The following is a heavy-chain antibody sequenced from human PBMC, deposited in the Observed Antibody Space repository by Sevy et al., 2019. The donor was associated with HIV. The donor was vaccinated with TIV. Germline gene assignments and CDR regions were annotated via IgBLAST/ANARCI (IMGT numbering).Heavy chain of an antibody. J-gene: IGHJ3*02. V-gene: IGHV3-30*02. CDR1: GFTFSNHG. CDR2: IRYDGSNE. Sequence: GGSLRLSCAASGFTFSNHGMHWVRQAPGKGLEWVAFIRYDGSNEYYGDSVKGRFTISRDNSKDTLYLQMNSLRPEDSAVYFCAKDRKVLLVVYAMPFDVFDIWGHGTMVTVSS. CDR3: AKDRKVLLVVYAMPFDVFDI. D-gene: IGHD2-8*02.